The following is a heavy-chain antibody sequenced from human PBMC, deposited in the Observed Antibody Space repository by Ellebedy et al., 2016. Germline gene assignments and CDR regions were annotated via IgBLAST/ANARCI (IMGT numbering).Heavy chain of an antibody. V-gene: IGHV4-39*01. CDR2: IYYSGST. CDR3: ARHNSGYGLGAFDI. Sequence: SETLSLTCTVSGGSISSSSYYWGWIRQPPGKGLEWIGSIYYSGSTYYNPSLKSRVTISVDTSKNQFSLKLSSVTAADTAVYYCARHNSGYGLGAFDIWGQGTMVTVSS. D-gene: IGHD5-12*01. J-gene: IGHJ3*02. CDR1: GGSISSSSYY.